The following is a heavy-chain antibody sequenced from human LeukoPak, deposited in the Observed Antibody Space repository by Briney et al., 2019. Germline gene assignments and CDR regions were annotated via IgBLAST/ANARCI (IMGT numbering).Heavy chain of an antibody. Sequence: GGSLRLSCAASGFTFDDYAMHWVRQAPGKGLEWVSLISGDGGSKYYADSVKGRFTISRDNSKNSLYLQMNSLRTEDTALYYCALGIWFGELLQTRDELGDYWGQGTLVTVSS. D-gene: IGHD3-10*01. CDR2: ISGDGGSK. J-gene: IGHJ4*02. CDR3: ALGIWFGELLQTRDELGDY. V-gene: IGHV3-43*02. CDR1: GFTFDDYA.